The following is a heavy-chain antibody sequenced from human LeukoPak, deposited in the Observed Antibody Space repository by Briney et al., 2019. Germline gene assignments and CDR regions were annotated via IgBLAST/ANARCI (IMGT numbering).Heavy chain of an antibody. Sequence: GGSLRLSCAASGFTVSSNYMSWVRQAPGKGLEWVSVIYSGGSTYYADSVKGRLTISRHNSKNTPYLQMNSLRAEDTAVYYCARAGSGSYSHFDYWGQGTLVTVSS. J-gene: IGHJ4*02. V-gene: IGHV3-53*04. D-gene: IGHD3-10*01. CDR1: GFTVSSNY. CDR2: IYSGGST. CDR3: ARAGSGSYSHFDY.